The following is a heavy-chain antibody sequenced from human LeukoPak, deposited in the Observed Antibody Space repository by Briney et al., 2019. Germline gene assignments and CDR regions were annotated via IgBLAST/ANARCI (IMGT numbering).Heavy chain of an antibody. CDR2: LYTGGTT. J-gene: IGHJ3*01. Sequence: GGSLRLSCAASGFTFKTYTMHWVRQAPGKGLEWVSVLYTGGTTYYADSVKGRFTVSRDNSKNTVYLDMNSLRAEDTAVYYCARAVDIVATTPFDLWGQGTMVTVSS. CDR1: GFTFKTYT. D-gene: IGHD5-12*01. V-gene: IGHV3-66*01. CDR3: ARAVDIVATTPFDL.